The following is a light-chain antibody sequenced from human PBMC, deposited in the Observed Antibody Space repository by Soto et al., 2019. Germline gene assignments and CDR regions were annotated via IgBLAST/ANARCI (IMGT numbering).Light chain of an antibody. CDR2: GNS. CDR3: QCYDSSLSGYV. Sequence: QSVLTQPPSVSGAPGQRGTISCTGSSSNIGAGYDVHWYQQLPGTAPKLLIYGNSNRPSGVPDRFSGSKSGTSASLAITGLQAEDEADYYCQCYDSSLSGYVFGTGTKVTVL. J-gene: IGLJ1*01. V-gene: IGLV1-40*01. CDR1: SSNIGAGYD.